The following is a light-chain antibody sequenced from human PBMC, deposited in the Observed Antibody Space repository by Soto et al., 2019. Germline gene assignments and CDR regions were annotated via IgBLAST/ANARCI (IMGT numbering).Light chain of an antibody. CDR2: RAS. J-gene: IGKJ1*01. V-gene: IGKV3-15*01. CDR1: QTIYSN. CDR3: QQYQNLWT. Sequence: IGITQSASTLSVSPGERATLSCRASQTIYSNVAWYQQRPGQPPRLLIYRASSRATGIPARFSGSGSGTEFTLTINSLQSEDFAVYYCQQYQNLWTFGQGTKVDIK.